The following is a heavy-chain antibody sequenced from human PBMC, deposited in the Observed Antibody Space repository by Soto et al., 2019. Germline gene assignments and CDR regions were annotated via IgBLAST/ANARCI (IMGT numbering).Heavy chain of an antibody. V-gene: IGHV3-7*01. D-gene: IGHD2-2*01. CDR1: GFTFSSYW. J-gene: IGHJ6*03. Sequence: GSLRLSCAASGFTFSSYWMSWVRQAPGKGLEWVANIKQDGSEKYYVDSVKGRFTISRDNAKNSLYLQMNSLRAEDTAVYYCARAQYQLAYYYYYMDVWGKGTTVTAP. CDR3: ARAQYQLAYYYYYMDV. CDR2: IKQDGSEK.